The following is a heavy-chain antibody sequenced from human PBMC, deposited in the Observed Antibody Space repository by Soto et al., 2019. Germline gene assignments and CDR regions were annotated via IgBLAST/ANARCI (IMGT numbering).Heavy chain of an antibody. D-gene: IGHD4-4*01. Sequence: GASVKVSCKASGGTFSIYAISWVRQAPGQGLEWMGWISAYNGNTNYAQKLQGRVTMTTDTSTRTAYMELRILRSDDTAVYYCARTDHPMTTVRVAYYYGMDVWGQGTTVT. CDR2: ISAYNGNT. V-gene: IGHV1-18*01. J-gene: IGHJ6*02. CDR1: GGTFSIYA. CDR3: ARTDHPMTTVRVAYYYGMDV.